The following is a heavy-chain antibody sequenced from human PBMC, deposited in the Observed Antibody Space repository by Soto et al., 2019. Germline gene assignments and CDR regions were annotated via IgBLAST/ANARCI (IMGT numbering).Heavy chain of an antibody. CDR3: ARSRYFDWLPLDS. CDR2: VYHSGDT. CDR1: GGSISTSNW. Sequence: QVQLQESGPGLVKPSGTLSLTCAVSGGSISTSNWWAWVRQSPGKGLEWLGEVYHSGDTNYNPSLKCRVTVSVDYPESQSSPQLPSVTAADTAVYFCARSRYFDWLPLDSWGQGTLVTVSS. J-gene: IGHJ4*02. D-gene: IGHD3-9*01. V-gene: IGHV4-4*02.